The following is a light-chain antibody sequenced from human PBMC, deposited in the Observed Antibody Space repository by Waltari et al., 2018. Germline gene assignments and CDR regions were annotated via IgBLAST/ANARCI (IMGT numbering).Light chain of an antibody. CDR1: SSAVGGYNY. Sequence: QSALTQPASVSGSPGQSITFSCTGSSSAVGGYNYLSWYQQHPGKVPKLMIYEVSNRPSGVSNRFSGSKSGNTASLTISGLQAEDEADYYCLSYTSSSTYVFGTGTKVTVL. J-gene: IGLJ1*01. V-gene: IGLV2-14*01. CDR3: LSYTSSSTYV. CDR2: EVS.